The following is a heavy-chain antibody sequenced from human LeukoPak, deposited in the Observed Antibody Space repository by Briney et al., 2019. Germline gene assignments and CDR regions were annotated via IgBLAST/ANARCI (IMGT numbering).Heavy chain of an antibody. D-gene: IGHD3-3*01. CDR1: GFTFSSYW. CDR2: IKQDGGEK. Sequence: GGSLRLSCAASGFTFSSYWMSWVRQAPGKGLEWVANIKQDGGEKYYVDSVKGRFTISRDNAKNSLYPQMNSLRAEDTAVYYCARDEYYDFWSGYFNYYGMDVWGQGTTVTVSS. CDR3: ARDEYYDFWSGYFNYYGMDV. V-gene: IGHV3-7*03. J-gene: IGHJ6*02.